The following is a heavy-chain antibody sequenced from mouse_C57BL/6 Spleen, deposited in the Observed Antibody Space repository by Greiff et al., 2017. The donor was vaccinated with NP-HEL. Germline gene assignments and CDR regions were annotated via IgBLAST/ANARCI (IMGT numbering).Heavy chain of an antibody. CDR3: ARRDDYDGGYFDY. CDR1: GFTFSDYY. Sequence: EVKLMESGGGLVQPGGSLKLSCAASGFTFSDYYMYWVRQTPEKRLEWVAYISNGGGSTYYPDTVKGRFTISRDNAKNTLYLQMSRLKSEDTAMYYCARRDDYDGGYFDYWGQGTTLTVSS. V-gene: IGHV5-12*01. CDR2: ISNGGGST. D-gene: IGHD2-4*01. J-gene: IGHJ2*01.